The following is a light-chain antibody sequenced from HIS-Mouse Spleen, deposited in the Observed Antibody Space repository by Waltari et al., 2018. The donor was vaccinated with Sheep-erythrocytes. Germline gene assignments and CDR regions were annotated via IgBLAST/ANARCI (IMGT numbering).Light chain of an antibody. CDR3: CSYAGSYNHV. V-gene: IGLV2-11*01. CDR2: DGS. Sequence: QSALTQPRSVSGSPGQSVTISCTGTSSDVGGYHFVSWYQQHPGKAPKLMLYDGSKRPSGVPDRFSGSKSGNTASLTISGLQAEDEADYYCCSYAGSYNHVFATGTKVTVL. CDR1: SSDVGGYHF. J-gene: IGLJ1*01.